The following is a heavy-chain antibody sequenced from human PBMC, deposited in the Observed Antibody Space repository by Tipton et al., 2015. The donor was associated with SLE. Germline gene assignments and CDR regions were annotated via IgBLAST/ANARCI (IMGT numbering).Heavy chain of an antibody. D-gene: IGHD6-19*01. CDR1: GFPFSSYW. Sequence: SLRLSCAASGFPFSSYWMHWVRQAPGKGLVWISRINTDGSNTNYAASVKGRFTISRDNAKNTLYLQMDSLRAEDTGVYYCVRDRQWLIGDCWGQGTLVTVSS. J-gene: IGHJ4*02. CDR2: INTDGSNT. CDR3: VRDRQWLIGDC. V-gene: IGHV3-74*01.